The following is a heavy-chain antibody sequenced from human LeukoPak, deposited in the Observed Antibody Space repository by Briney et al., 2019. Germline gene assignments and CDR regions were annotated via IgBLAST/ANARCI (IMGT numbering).Heavy chain of an antibody. CDR2: ISWNGESI. V-gene: IGHV3-9*01. Sequence: GGSLRLSCAASGFTFDDHAMHWVRQAPGKGLEWVSGISWNGESIGYVDSVKGRFTISRDDAKNSLYLQMNSLRAEDTALYYCAKDREWELLGFFDYWGQGTLVTVSS. J-gene: IGHJ4*02. CDR3: AKDREWELLGFFDY. D-gene: IGHD1-26*01. CDR1: GFTFDDHA.